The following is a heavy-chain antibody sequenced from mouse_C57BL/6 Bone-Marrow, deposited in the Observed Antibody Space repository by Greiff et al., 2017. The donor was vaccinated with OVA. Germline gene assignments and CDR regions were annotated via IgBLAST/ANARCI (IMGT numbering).Heavy chain of an antibody. CDR3: ARFRLRAWLAY. V-gene: IGHV1-80*01. Sequence: VMLVESGAELVKPGASVKISCKASGYAFSSYWMNWVKQRPGKGLEWIGQIYPGDGDTNYNGKFKGKATLTADKSSSTAYMQLSSLTSEDSAVYFCARFRLRAWLAYWGQGTLVTVSA. J-gene: IGHJ3*01. CDR2: IYPGDGDT. D-gene: IGHD2-4*01. CDR1: GYAFSSYW.